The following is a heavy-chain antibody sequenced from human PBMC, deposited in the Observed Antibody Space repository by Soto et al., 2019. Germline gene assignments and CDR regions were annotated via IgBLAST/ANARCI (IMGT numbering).Heavy chain of an antibody. D-gene: IGHD3-10*01. CDR3: ASDGVRPLYYFDY. CDR1: GFTFSSYS. CDR2: ISSSSSYI. V-gene: IGHV3-21*01. Sequence: GGSLRLSCAASGFTFSSYSMNWVRQAPGKGLEWVSSISSSSSYIYYADSVKGRFTISRDNAKNSLYLQMNSLRAEDTAVYYCASDGVRPLYYFDYWGQGTLVTVSS. J-gene: IGHJ4*02.